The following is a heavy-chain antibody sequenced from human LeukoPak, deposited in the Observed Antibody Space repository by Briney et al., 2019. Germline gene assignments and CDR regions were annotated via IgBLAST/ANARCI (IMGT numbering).Heavy chain of an antibody. CDR3: ARDLLGGSHDVPPLYYFDY. Sequence: SVKVSCKASGGTFSSYAISWVRQAPGQGLEWMGRIIPILGIANYAQKFQGRVTITADKSTSTAYMELSSLRSEDTAVYYCARDLLGGSHDVPPLYYFDYWGQGTLVTVSS. V-gene: IGHV1-69*04. CDR1: GGTFSSYA. CDR2: IIPILGIA. J-gene: IGHJ4*02. D-gene: IGHD1-26*01.